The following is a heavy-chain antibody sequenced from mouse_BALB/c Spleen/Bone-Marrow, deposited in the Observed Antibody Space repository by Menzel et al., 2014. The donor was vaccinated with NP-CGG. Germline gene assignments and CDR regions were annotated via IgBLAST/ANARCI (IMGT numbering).Heavy chain of an antibody. CDR1: GFTFSSFG. D-gene: IGHD2-1*01. Sequence: VQLVESGGGLVQPGGSRKLSCAASGFTFSSFGMHWVRQAPEKGLEWVAYISSGSSTIYYADTVKGRFTISRDNPKNTLFLQMTSLRSEDTAMYYCARGRPIYYGNLYAMDYWGQGTSVTVSS. CDR2: ISSGSSTI. CDR3: ARGRPIYYGNLYAMDY. J-gene: IGHJ4*01. V-gene: IGHV5-17*02.